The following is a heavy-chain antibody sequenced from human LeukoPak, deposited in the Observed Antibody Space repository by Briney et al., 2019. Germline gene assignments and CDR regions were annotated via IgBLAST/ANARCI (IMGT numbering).Heavy chain of an antibody. J-gene: IGHJ1*01. CDR3: ANYGDPPPPLEYFQH. D-gene: IGHD4-17*01. Sequence: GGSLRLSCAASGFTFSGYAMGWVRQAPGKGLECVSGISGSGVSTYYADSVKGRFTISRDNSKNTLYLQMNSLRAEDTAVYYCANYGDPPPPLEYFQHWGQGTLVTVSS. CDR2: ISGSGVST. V-gene: IGHV3-23*01. CDR1: GFTFSGYA.